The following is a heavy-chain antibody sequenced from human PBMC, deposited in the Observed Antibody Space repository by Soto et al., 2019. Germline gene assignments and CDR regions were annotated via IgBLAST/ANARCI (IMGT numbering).Heavy chain of an antibody. D-gene: IGHD3-9*01. Sequence: PSDTLSLSCSVADEFISSYYWHWIRQPAGKGLEWIGRVSTNGATNYNPSLESRVTMSVDTSKNQFSLKLTSVTAADTAVYFCARADYEILTGSYAMDVWGQGTTVTVSS. V-gene: IGHV4-4*07. J-gene: IGHJ6*02. CDR3: ARADYEILTGSYAMDV. CDR2: VSTNGAT. CDR1: DEFISSYY.